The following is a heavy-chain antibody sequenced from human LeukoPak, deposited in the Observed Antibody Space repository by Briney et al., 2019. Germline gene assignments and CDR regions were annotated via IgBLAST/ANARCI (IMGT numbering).Heavy chain of an antibody. CDR1: GGSFSGYY. CDR3: ASRTIPAAIGSWFDP. D-gene: IGHD2-2*01. J-gene: IGHJ5*02. V-gene: IGHV4-34*01. CDR2: INHSGST. Sequence: SETLSLTCAVYGGSFSGYYWSWIRQPPGKGLEWIGEINHSGSTNYNPSLKSRVTISVDTSKNQSSLKLSSVTAADTAVYYCASRTIPAAIGSWFDPWGQGTLVTVSS.